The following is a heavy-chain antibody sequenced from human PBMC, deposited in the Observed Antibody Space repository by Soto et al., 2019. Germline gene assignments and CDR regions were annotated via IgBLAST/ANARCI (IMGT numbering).Heavy chain of an antibody. Sequence: QVQLQESGPGLVKPSQTLSLTCTVSGGSISSGGYYWSWIRQHPGKGLEWIGYIYYSGSTYYNPSLKSRLTISVVPSKNLFSLKLCSLTASDTAVYYCAGSVFPWGQGTLVTVSS. V-gene: IGHV4-31*03. CDR2: IYYSGST. CDR3: AGSVFP. CDR1: GGSISSGGYY. J-gene: IGHJ5*02.